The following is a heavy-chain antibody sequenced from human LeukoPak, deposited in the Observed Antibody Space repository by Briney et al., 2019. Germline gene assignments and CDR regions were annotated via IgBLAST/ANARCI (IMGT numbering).Heavy chain of an antibody. CDR1: GGSISSSSYY. CDR2: IYYSGST. V-gene: IGHV4-39*07. D-gene: IGHD6-19*01. CDR3: ARDGPLVSGWTPFDY. J-gene: IGHJ4*02. Sequence: PSETLSLTCTVSGGSISSSSYYWGWIRQPPGKGLEWIGSIYYSGSTYYNPSLKSRVAISVDTSKNQFSLKLSSVTAADTAVYYCARDGPLVSGWTPFDYWGQGTLVTVSS.